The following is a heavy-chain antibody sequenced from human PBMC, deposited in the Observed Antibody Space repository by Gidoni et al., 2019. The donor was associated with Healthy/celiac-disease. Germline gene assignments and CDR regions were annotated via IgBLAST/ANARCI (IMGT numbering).Heavy chain of an antibody. J-gene: IGHJ4*02. D-gene: IGHD3-10*01. Sequence: EVQLVGSVGGLVQPGGSLSLSCAASGFHFSSYDMHWVRQAKGKGWGWVAAYDTADETYYPGTVKGRFTISRENAKNSLYLQMNSLRAGDTAVYYCARGDYGSGSFYFDYWGQGTLVTVSS. CDR2: YDTADET. CDR3: ARGDYGSGSFYFDY. CDR1: GFHFSSYD. V-gene: IGHV3-13*01.